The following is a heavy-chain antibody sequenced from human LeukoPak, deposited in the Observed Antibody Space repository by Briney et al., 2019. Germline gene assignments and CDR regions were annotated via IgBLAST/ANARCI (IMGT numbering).Heavy chain of an antibody. Sequence: GGSLTLSCAASGFTFSSNYMSWVRQAPGKGLEWVSVIYGGGSTYYADSVKGRFTISRDNSKNTLYLQMNSLRAEDTAVYYCARDRYSYGARGAFDIWGQGTMVTVSS. V-gene: IGHV3-66*01. CDR1: GFTFSSNY. CDR2: IYGGGST. CDR3: ARDRYSYGARGAFDI. J-gene: IGHJ3*02. D-gene: IGHD5-18*01.